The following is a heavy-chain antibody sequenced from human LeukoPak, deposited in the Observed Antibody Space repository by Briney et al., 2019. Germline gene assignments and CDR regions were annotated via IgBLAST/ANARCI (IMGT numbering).Heavy chain of an antibody. Sequence: GASVKVSCKASGYTFTSYYMHWVRQAPGQGLEWMGGIIPIFGTANYAQKFQGRVTITADESTSTAYMELSSLRSEDTAVYYCARARGIAVAGISFDYWGQGTLVTVSS. J-gene: IGHJ4*02. CDR3: ARARGIAVAGISFDY. V-gene: IGHV1-69*13. D-gene: IGHD6-19*01. CDR2: IIPIFGTA. CDR1: GYTFTSYY.